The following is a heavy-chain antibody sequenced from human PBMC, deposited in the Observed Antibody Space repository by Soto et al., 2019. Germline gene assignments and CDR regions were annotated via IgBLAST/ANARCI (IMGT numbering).Heavy chain of an antibody. J-gene: IGHJ3*02. CDR2: IIPIFGTA. V-gene: IGHV1-69*13. CDR3: ARSRNSVRGAHDAFDI. Sequence: ASVKVSCKASGGTFSSYAISWVRQAPGQGLEWMGGIIPIFGTANYAQKFQGRVTITADESTSTAYMELSSLRSEDTAVYYCARSRNSVRGAHDAFDIWGQGTMVTVSS. CDR1: GGTFSSYA. D-gene: IGHD3-10*01.